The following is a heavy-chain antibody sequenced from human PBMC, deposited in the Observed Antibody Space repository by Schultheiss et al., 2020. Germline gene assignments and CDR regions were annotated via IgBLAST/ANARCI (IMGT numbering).Heavy chain of an antibody. J-gene: IGHJ4*02. CDR1: GFSLSTSGMC. CDR2: IDWDDNN. Sequence: SGPTLVKPTQTLTLTCTFSGFSLSTSGMCVSWIRQPPGKALEWLALIDWDDNNRYSPSLKSRLIITKDTSKNQVVLRMMNMDPMDTATYYCAHSSGTVTTNYFDYWGQGTPVTVSS. CDR3: AHSSGTVTTNYFDY. V-gene: IGHV2-5*08. D-gene: IGHD3-10*01.